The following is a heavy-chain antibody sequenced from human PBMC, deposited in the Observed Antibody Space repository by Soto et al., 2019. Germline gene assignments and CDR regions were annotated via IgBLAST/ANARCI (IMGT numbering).Heavy chain of an antibody. D-gene: IGHD3-3*01. Sequence: SETLSLTCTVSGGSISSYYWSWIRQPPGKGLEWIGYIYYSGSTNYNPSLKSRVTISVDTSKNQFSLKLSSVTAADTAVYYCARGDDFWSGSHYYYYYYMDVWGKGTTVTVSS. CDR1: GGSISSYY. CDR2: IYYSGST. V-gene: IGHV4-59*01. J-gene: IGHJ6*03. CDR3: ARGDDFWSGSHYYYYYYMDV.